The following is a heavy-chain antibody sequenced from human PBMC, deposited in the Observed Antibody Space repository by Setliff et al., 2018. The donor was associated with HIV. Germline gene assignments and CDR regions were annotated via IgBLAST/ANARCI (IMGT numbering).Heavy chain of an antibody. D-gene: IGHD3-22*01. Sequence: ASVKVSCKASGYSFARYGLSWVRQAPGQGLEWMGWMNPDSRNTGYAQRFEGSVTMTWDTSISTAYMELNNVKFEDTAIYYWARARTDYYDRRRRSHYYIDVWARGATVTVSS. CDR3: ARARTDYYDRRRRSHYYIDV. V-gene: IGHV1-8*01. CDR2: MNPDSRNT. CDR1: GYSFARYG. J-gene: IGHJ6*03.